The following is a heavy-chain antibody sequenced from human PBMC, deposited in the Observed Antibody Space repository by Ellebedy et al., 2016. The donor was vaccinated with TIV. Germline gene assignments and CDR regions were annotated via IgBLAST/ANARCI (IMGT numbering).Heavy chain of an antibody. V-gene: IGHV1-46*01. CDR3: ARKDYGPYAMDV. CDR2: INPSSGST. D-gene: IGHD3-16*01. CDR1: GYTFTSYY. Sequence: AASVKVSCKASGYTFTSYYMHWVRQAPGQGLEWMGIINPSSGSTTYPGKFQGRVTVTRDTSTSTVYMELSSLRSDATAVYYCARKDYGPYAMDVWGQGTTVTVSS. J-gene: IGHJ6*02.